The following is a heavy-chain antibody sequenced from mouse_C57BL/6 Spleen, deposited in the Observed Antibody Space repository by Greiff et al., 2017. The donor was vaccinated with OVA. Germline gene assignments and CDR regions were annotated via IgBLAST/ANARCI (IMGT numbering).Heavy chain of an antibody. J-gene: IGHJ2*01. Sequence: EVQLVESGPELVKPGASVKISCKASGYSFTDYNMNWVKQSNGKSLEWIGVINPNYGTTSYNQKFKGKATLTVDQSSSTAYMQLNSLTSEDSAVYYCARPHYYGSSFYFDYWGQGTTLTVSS. CDR2: INPNYGTT. D-gene: IGHD1-1*01. CDR3: ARPHYYGSSFYFDY. V-gene: IGHV1-39*01. CDR1: GYSFTDYN.